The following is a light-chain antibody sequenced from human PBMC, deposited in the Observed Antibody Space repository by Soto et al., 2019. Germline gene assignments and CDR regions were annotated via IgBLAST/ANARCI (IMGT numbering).Light chain of an antibody. CDR2: EVS. V-gene: IGLV2-8*01. Sequence: QSALTQPPSASGSPGQSVTISCTGTSSDVGAYNYLSWYQQLPGKAPKLIIYEVSKRPSGVPDRFSGSKSGNTASLTVSGLQAEDEADYYCTSYAGTYSFFYVFGTGTKLTVL. J-gene: IGLJ1*01. CDR3: TSYAGTYSFFYV. CDR1: SSDVGAYNY.